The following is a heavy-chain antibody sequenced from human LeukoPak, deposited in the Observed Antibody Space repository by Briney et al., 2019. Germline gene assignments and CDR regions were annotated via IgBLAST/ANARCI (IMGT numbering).Heavy chain of an antibody. CDR3: ASFRDSDS. CDR1: GLTFSNVW. Sequence: GGSLRLSCAVSGLTFSNVWMHWVRQAPGQGLVWVSRISSAGSSTVYADPVKGRFTISRDNAKNMLYLQMNSLRAEDTAVYYCASFRDSDSWGQGTMVTVSS. J-gene: IGHJ3*02. D-gene: IGHD2-21*01. CDR2: ISSAGSST. V-gene: IGHV3-74*01.